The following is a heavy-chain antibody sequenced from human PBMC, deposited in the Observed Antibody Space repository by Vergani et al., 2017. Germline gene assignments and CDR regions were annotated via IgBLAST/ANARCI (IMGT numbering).Heavy chain of an antibody. D-gene: IGHD4-23*01. CDR3: AKEVGYYGGTAFDY. CDR1: GFTFSSYA. Sequence: EVQLLESGGGLVQPWGSLSLSCAASGFTFSSYAMSWVRQAPGKGLEWVSAISGSGGSTYYADPVKGRFTISRDNSKNTLSLQMNSLRAEDTAVYYCAKEVGYYGGTAFDYWGQGTLVTVSS. V-gene: IGHV3-23*01. CDR2: ISGSGGST. J-gene: IGHJ4*02.